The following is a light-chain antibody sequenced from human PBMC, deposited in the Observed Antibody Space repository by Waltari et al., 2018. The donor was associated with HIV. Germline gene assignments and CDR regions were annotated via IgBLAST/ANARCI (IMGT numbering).Light chain of an antibody. CDR3: ATWDFSLNGRVV. CDR1: SSNIGRNA. V-gene: IGLV1-44*01. J-gene: IGLJ2*01. CDR2: GND. Sequence: QSVLTQPPSASGTPGQRVTISCSGSSSNIGRNAVNWYQHLPGTAPKLLIYGNDGRPSGVPDRFSCSKSGTSASLSISGLQSEDEGDYYCATWDFSLNGRVVFGGGTKLTVL.